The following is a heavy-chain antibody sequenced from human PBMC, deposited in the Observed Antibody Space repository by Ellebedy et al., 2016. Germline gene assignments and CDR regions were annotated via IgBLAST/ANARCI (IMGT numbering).Heavy chain of an antibody. V-gene: IGHV3-30*03. J-gene: IGHJ4*02. CDR1: GFTFSSYG. CDR3: ARESLFSSFLDY. Sequence: GGSLRLSCAASGFTFSSYGVHWVRQAPGKGLEWVAVISYDGSNKYYADSVKGRFTISRDNSKNTLYLQMNSLRAEDTAVYYCARESLFSSFLDYWGQGTLVTVSS. CDR2: ISYDGSNK.